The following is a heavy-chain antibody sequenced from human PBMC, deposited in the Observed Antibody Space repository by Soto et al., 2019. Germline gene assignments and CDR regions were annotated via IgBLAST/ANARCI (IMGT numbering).Heavy chain of an antibody. CDR1: GFSLSTSGVG. CDR3: AHRVTVTTPFDY. V-gene: IGHV2-5*02. CDR2: IYWDDEK. J-gene: IGHJ4*02. Sequence: QITLKESGPPLVKPTQTLTLTCTFSGFSLSTSGVGVGWIRQPPGKALEWLAIIYWDDEKRYRPSLKTRLTITKDTSKNQVVLTMTNMDPVDTATYYCAHRVTVTTPFDYWGQGTLVTVSS. D-gene: IGHD4-17*01.